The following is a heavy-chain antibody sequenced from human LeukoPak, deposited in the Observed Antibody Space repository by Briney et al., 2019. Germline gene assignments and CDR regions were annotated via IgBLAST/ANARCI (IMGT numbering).Heavy chain of an antibody. J-gene: IGHJ4*02. CDR1: GGSISSDTYY. D-gene: IGHD6-19*01. V-gene: IGHV4-61*02. CDR2: IYTSGST. Sequence: SKTLCLTCTLSGGSISSDTYYWTWIRQPAGKGLEWIGRIYTSGSTNYNPSLKSRVTISVDTSKNQFSLKLSSVTAADTAVYYCARYTVAHRYFDYWGQGTLVTVSS. CDR3: ARYTVAHRYFDY.